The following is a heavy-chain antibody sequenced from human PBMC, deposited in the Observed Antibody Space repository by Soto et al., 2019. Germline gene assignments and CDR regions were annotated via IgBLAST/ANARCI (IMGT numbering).Heavy chain of an antibody. J-gene: IGHJ4*02. CDR2: IIPIFGTA. CDR1: GGTFSSYA. CDR3: ARVGPWTDYFDY. V-gene: IGHV1-69*13. D-gene: IGHD1-1*01. Sequence: SVKVSCKASGGTFSSYAISWVRQAPGQGLEWMGGIIPIFGTANYAQKFQGRVTITADGSTSTAYMELSSLRSEDTAVYYCARVGPWTDYFDYWGQGTLVTVSS.